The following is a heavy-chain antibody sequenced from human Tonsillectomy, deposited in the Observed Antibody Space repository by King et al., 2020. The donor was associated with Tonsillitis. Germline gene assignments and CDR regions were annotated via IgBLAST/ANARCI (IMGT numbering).Heavy chain of an antibody. V-gene: IGHV4-59*11. CDR2: IYYSGST. J-gene: IGHJ4*02. CDR1: GGSISGHY. CDR3: ARAHSSAWGLDFDL. Sequence: QLQLQESGPGLVKPSETLSLTCTVSGGSISGHYWSWIRQPPGKGLEWIGYIYYSGSTNYNPSLESRVTISVDTSKNLFSLKLRSVTAADTAVYYCARAHSSAWGLDFDLWGQGTLVTVSS. D-gene: IGHD6-19*01.